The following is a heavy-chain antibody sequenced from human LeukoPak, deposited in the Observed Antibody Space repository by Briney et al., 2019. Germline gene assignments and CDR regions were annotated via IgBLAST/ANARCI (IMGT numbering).Heavy chain of an antibody. D-gene: IGHD3-10*01. CDR3: ARTPRRGGFDY. CDR2: IYYTGST. J-gene: IGHJ4*02. Sequence: NSSETLSFTCTVSGGSLSSYYWSWLRQPPGQGLEWIAYIYYTGSTDYNPSLKSRVTISGDMSKNQFSLNLNSVTAADTAIYYCARTPRRGGFDYWGQGILVTVSS. CDR1: GGSLSSYY. V-gene: IGHV4-59*01.